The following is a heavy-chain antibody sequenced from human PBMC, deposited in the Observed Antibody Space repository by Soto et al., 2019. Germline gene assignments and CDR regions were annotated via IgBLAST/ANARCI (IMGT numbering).Heavy chain of an antibody. Sequence: PGGSLSLSCAASGFTFSSYAMILVRQAPGKGLEWVSAISGNGGSTHYADSVKGRFTISRDNSKNTLYLQMSSLRAEDTAVYYCVKAFDWAPWYWGQGTLVTVSS. J-gene: IGHJ4*02. CDR3: VKAFDWAPWY. D-gene: IGHD3-9*01. CDR1: GFTFSSYA. V-gene: IGHV3-23*01. CDR2: ISGNGGST.